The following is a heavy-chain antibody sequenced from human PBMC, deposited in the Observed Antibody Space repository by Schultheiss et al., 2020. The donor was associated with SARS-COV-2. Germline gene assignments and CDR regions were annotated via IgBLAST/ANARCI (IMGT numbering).Heavy chain of an antibody. CDR3: ARARAVISDNYFYYYYMDV. D-gene: IGHD4-23*01. CDR2: IYTSGST. CDR1: GGSISSGSYY. J-gene: IGHJ6*03. Sequence: SQTLSLTCTVSGGSISSGSYYWSWIRQPAGKGLEWIGRIYTSGSTNYNPSLKSRVTISVDTSKNQFSLKLSSVTAADTAVYFCARARAVISDNYFYYYYMDVWGTGTTVTVSS. V-gene: IGHV4-61*02.